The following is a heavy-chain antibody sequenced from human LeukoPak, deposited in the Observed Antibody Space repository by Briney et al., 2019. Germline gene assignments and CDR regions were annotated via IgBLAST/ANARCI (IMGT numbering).Heavy chain of an antibody. CDR3: ARDSDQPHGSYYYYGMDV. V-gene: IGHV1-2*04. CDR2: INPNSGGT. Sequence: ASVKVSCKASGYTFTGYYMHWVRQAPGQGLEWMGWINPNSGGTNYAQKFQGWVTMTRDTSISTAYMELSRLRSDDTAVYCCARDSDQPHGSYYYYGMDVWGQGTTVTVSS. CDR1: GYTFTGYY. J-gene: IGHJ6*02. D-gene: IGHD1-14*01.